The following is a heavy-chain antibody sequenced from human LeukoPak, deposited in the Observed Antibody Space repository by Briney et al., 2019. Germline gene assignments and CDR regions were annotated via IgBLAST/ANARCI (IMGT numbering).Heavy chain of an antibody. CDR3: ARVWIAVAGAPFDY. D-gene: IGHD6-19*01. CDR1: GGSISSYY. Sequence: SETLSLTCTVSGGSISSYYWSWIRQSPGKGLECIGYIHYTGSTNYNPSLKSRVTISVETSKNQFSLKLSSVTAADTAVYYCARVWIAVAGAPFDYWGQGTLVTVSS. CDR2: IHYTGST. V-gene: IGHV4-59*12. J-gene: IGHJ4*02.